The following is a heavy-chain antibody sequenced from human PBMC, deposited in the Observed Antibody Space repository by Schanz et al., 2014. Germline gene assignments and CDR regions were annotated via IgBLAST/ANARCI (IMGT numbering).Heavy chain of an antibody. J-gene: IGHJ4*02. Sequence: QVQLQEAGPGLVKPAETLSLTCTVSGGSISSDSIYSDYWSWIRQPPGKGLEWIGNIYYSGSTNYNPSLKSRVTISVDTSKNQFSLRLSSVTAADTAVYYCARYTGAYFDYWGQGTLVTVSS. CDR1: GGSISSDSIYSDY. D-gene: IGHD1-26*01. V-gene: IGHV4-39*07. CDR3: ARYTGAYFDY. CDR2: IYYSGST.